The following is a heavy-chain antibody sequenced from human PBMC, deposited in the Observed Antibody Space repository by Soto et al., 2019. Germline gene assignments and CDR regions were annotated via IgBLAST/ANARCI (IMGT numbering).Heavy chain of an antibody. CDR2: IYYSGST. V-gene: IGHV4-39*07. CDR1: GGSISSSSYY. Sequence: SETLSLTCTVSGGSISSSSYYWGWIRQPPGKGLECIGSIYYSGSTYYNPSLKSRVTISVDTSKNQFSLKLSSVTAADTAVYYCARVMYYYDSSGYSRSRYYFDYWGQGTLVTVSS. D-gene: IGHD3-22*01. J-gene: IGHJ4*02. CDR3: ARVMYYYDSSGYSRSRYYFDY.